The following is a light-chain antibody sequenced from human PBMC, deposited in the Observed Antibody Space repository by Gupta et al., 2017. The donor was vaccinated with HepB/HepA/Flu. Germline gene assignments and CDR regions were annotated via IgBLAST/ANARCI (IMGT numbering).Light chain of an antibody. Sequence: DIPMTQSPSSLSASVGDRVTITCRASQGITNYLAWYQQKPGKVPKLLVYAASTWQSGVPSRFSGSGSGTDFTLTISSRQPEDVAPYYCHKYNSDLWVTFGHGTKVDIK. CDR3: HKYNSDLWVT. J-gene: IGKJ3*01. CDR2: AAS. CDR1: QGITNY. V-gene: IGKV1-27*01.